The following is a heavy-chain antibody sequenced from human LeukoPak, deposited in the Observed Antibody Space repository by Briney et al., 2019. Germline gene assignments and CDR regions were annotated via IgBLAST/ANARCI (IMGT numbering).Heavy chain of an antibody. CDR2: IYYSGST. V-gene: IGHV4-59*08. J-gene: IGHJ3*02. D-gene: IGHD3-3*02. CDR3: TIFVVADSDAFEI. CDR1: GGSISSYY. Sequence: SETLSLTCTVSGGSISSYYWSWIRQPPGKGLEWIGYIYYSGSTNYNPSLKSRVTISVDTSKNQFSLKLSSVTAADTALYFCTIFVVADSDAFEIWGQGTMVTVSS.